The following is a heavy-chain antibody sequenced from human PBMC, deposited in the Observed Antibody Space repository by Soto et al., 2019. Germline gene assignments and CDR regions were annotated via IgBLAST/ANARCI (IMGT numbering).Heavy chain of an antibody. CDR3: AKEGFSSSSIIESDY. V-gene: IGHV3-23*01. Sequence: PGGSLRLSCAASGFTFSSYAMSWVRQAPGKGLEWVSAISGSGGSTYYADSVKGRFTISRDNSKNTMYLKMNSLRAEDTAVFYCAKEGFSSSSIIESDYWGQGTLVTVSS. CDR1: GFTFSSYA. J-gene: IGHJ4*02. CDR2: ISGSGGST. D-gene: IGHD6-6*01.